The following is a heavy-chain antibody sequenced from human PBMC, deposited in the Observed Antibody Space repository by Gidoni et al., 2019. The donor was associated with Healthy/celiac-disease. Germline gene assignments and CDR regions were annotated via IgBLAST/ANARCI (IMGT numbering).Heavy chain of an antibody. J-gene: IGHJ6*02. CDR2: IYTSGST. CDR1: DGSLSSYS. V-gene: IGHV4-4*07. Sequence: QVQLQESGPGLVKPSETLSLTCTVPDGSLSSYSWSWLRQPAGKGLEWIGRIYTSGSTNYNPSLKSRVTMSVDTSKNQFSLKLSSVTAADTAVYYCARDSPDVYNLRPYYYYGMDVWGQGTTVTVSS. D-gene: IGHD1-1*01. CDR3: ARDSPDVYNLRPYYYYGMDV.